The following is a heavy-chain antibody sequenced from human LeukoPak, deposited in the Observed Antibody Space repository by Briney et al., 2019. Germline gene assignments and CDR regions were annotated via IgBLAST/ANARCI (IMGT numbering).Heavy chain of an antibody. D-gene: IGHD3-10*01. CDR2: ISAYNGNT. V-gene: IGHV1-18*01. CDR1: GYTFTSYG. J-gene: IGHJ5*02. Sequence: ASVKVSCKASGYTFTSYGISWVRQAPGQGLEWMGWISAYNGNTNYAQKLQGRVTVTTDTSTSTACMELRSLRSDDTAVYYCARERRFPYYYGSGSYSYNWFDPWGQGTLVTVSS. CDR3: ARERRFPYYYGSGSYSYNWFDP.